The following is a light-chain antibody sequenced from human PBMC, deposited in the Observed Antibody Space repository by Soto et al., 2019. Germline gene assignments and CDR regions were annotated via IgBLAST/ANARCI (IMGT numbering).Light chain of an antibody. CDR3: SLYARSHNLCRV. CDR1: SSDVGGYNY. CDR2: EVS. V-gene: IGLV2-8*01. Sequence: IFKNRTSSDVGGYNYVSWYQQHPGKAPKLMIYEVSKRPSRVPDRFSGSKSGNTASLTVSGLHAVDEPNYYCSLYARSHNLCRVFRPRSKVLVL. J-gene: IGLJ1*01.